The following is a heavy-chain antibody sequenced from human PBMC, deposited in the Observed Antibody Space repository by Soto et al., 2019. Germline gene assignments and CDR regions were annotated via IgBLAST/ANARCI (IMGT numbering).Heavy chain of an antibody. V-gene: IGHV3-23*01. CDR1: GFTFSNSV. D-gene: IGHD5-12*01. CDR2: ITASGDVE. CDR3: AKGSSREGYT. J-gene: IGHJ5*02. Sequence: EVQLLESGGDLVQPGGSLRLPCTASGFTFSNSVMTWVRQAPGKGLDWVSSITASGDVEAYADSVRARFRISRDNSKNTMSLQMSSLRVDDTAVYYCAKGSSREGYTWGQGTLVTVSS.